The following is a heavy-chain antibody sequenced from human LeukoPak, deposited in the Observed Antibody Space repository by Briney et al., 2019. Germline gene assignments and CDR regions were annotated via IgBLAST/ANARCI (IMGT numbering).Heavy chain of an antibody. CDR2: ISGGGGST. D-gene: IGHD6-19*01. CDR1: GFTFSSYA. J-gene: IGHJ4*02. Sequence: PGGSLRLSCAASGFTFSSYAMSWVRQAQGKGLEWVSSISGGGGSTYYADSVKGRFTISRDNSKDTLYLQMNTLRAEDTAVYYCAKLESIIAVAGVGYWGQRTLVTVSS. V-gene: IGHV3-23*01. CDR3: AKLESIIAVAGVGY.